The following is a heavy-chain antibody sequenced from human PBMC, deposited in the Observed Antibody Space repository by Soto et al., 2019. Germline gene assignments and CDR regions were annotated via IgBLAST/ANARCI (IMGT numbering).Heavy chain of an antibody. CDR2: ISYDGSNK. V-gene: IGHV3-30*18. CDR3: AKDLATMTTRVRYYSYAMDV. CDR1: GFTFSSYD. Sequence: GGSLRLSCAASGFTFSSYDLHWVRQAPGKGLEWVAVISYDGSNKYYADSVKGRFTISGDISKNTVYLQMNSLRAEDTGVYYCAKDLATMTTRVRYYSYAMDVWGQGTTVTVSS. J-gene: IGHJ6*02. D-gene: IGHD4-17*01.